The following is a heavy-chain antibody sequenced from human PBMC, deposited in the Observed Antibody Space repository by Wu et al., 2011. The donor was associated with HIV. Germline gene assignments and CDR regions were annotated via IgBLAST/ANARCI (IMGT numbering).Heavy chain of an antibody. J-gene: IGHJ6*03. CDR1: GGTFSNDA. V-gene: IGHV1-69*14. CDR2: IIPMFEVT. CDR3: GSGTIVYGGNPFGYM. D-gene: IGHD4/OR15-4a*01. Sequence: QVHLVQSGADVKKPGSSVKVSCKPSGGTFSNDAINWVRQAPGQGLECVGGIIPMFEVTNYAQKFRGRVTITADKSTNTVYMEMSNLRSDDTAVYYCGSGTIVYGGNPFGYM.